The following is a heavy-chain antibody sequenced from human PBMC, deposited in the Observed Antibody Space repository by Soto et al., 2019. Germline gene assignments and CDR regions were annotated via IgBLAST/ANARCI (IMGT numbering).Heavy chain of an antibody. CDR1: GFIFNSYS. V-gene: IGHV3-48*01. Sequence: EVQLVESGGGLVQPGGSLRLSCVASGFIFNSYSMNWVRQAPGKGLEWISYINSGSNSVFYADSVKGRFSISRDNAKNSLYLQMNSLRAEDTAVYYCASSASPDAYWGQGTLVTVSS. CDR3: ASSASPDAY. D-gene: IGHD1-26*01. J-gene: IGHJ4*02. CDR2: INSGSNSV.